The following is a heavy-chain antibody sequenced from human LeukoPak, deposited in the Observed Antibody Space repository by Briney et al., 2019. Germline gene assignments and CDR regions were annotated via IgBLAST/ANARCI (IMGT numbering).Heavy chain of an antibody. D-gene: IGHD3-16*02. V-gene: IGHV3-53*01. J-gene: IGHJ4*02. CDR3: ARGGSYRTAGPKFDY. Sequence: PGGSLRLSCAASGFTVSSNYMSWVRQAPGKGLEWVSVIYSGGSTYYADSVKGRFTISRDNSKNTLYLQMNSLRAEDTAVYYCARGGSYRTAGPKFDYWGQGTLVTVSS. CDR1: GFTVSSNY. CDR2: IYSGGST.